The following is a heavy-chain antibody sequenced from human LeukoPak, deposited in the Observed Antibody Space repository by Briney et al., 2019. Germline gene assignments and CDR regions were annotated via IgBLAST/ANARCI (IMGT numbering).Heavy chain of an antibody. Sequence: TSVKVSCKASGGTFSSYAISWVRQAPGQGLEWMGRIIPILGIANYAQKFQGRVTITADKSTSTAYMGLSSLRSEDTAVYYCARGIYYGSGSYYNVIPFDYWGQGTLVTVSS. CDR3: ARGIYYGSGSYYNVIPFDY. CDR2: IIPILGIA. CDR1: GGTFSSYA. V-gene: IGHV1-69*04. D-gene: IGHD3-10*01. J-gene: IGHJ4*02.